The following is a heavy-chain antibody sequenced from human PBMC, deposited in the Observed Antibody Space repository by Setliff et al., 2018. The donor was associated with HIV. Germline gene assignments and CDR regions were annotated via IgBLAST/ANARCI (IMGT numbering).Heavy chain of an antibody. CDR1: GYIFTSYG. J-gene: IGHJ3*02. CDR3: ARVGPVLRYFDWLFQSNAFDI. V-gene: IGHV1-18*01. D-gene: IGHD3-9*01. CDR2: ISAYNGNT. Sequence: ASVKVSCKASGYIFTSYGISWVRQAPGQGLEWMGWISAYNGNTNYAQKLQGRVTMTTDTSTSTAYMELRSLRSDDTAVYYCARVGPVLRYFDWLFQSNAFDIWGQGTMVTVS.